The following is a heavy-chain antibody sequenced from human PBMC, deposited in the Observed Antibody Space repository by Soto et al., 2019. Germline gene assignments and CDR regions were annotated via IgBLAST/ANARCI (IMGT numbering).Heavy chain of an antibody. CDR2: IDYGGST. Sequence: SETLSLTCTVSGGSISSGDYYWSWIRQPPGKGLEWIGYIDYGGSTYYNPSLKSRVTISVDTSKNQFSLKLSSVTAADTAVYYCARGPTGPWSPHLDYWGQGTVVRVSS. J-gene: IGHJ4*02. CDR3: ARGPTGPWSPHLDY. D-gene: IGHD2-8*02. V-gene: IGHV4-30-4*01. CDR1: GGSISSGDYY.